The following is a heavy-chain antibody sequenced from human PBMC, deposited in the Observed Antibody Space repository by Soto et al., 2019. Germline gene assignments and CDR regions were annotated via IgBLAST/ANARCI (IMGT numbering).Heavy chain of an antibody. CDR3: ARSGVVVVAASFDP. CDR2: IYYSGST. CDR1: GGSINSDNFY. D-gene: IGHD2-15*01. Sequence: SETLSLTCTVSGGSINSDNFYWSWIRQPPGKGLEWIGYIYYSGSTNYNPSVKSRVTISVDTSKNQFSLKLSSVTAADTAVYYCARSGVVVVAASFDPWGQGTLVTVSS. V-gene: IGHV4-61*01. J-gene: IGHJ5*02.